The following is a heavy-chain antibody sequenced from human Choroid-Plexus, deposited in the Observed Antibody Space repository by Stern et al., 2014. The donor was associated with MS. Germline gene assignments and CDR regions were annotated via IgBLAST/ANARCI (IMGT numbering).Heavy chain of an antibody. Sequence: QVQLVESGGGVVQPGRPLRLSCVASGFTLGSCAMHWVRQAPGKGLEWVAGVSEYGSNKYYADSVKGRFSISRDNSQNTLYMQMSSLRPEDTAVYYCAKDRQYLTYFFDHWGQGSLVTVSS. D-gene: IGHD2/OR15-2a*01. CDR3: AKDRQYLTYFFDH. V-gene: IGHV3-30*18. CDR2: VSEYGSNK. CDR1: GFTLGSCA. J-gene: IGHJ5*02.